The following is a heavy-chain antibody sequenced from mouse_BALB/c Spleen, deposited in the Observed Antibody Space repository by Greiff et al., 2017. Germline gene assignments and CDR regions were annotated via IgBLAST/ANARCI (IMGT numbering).Heavy chain of an antibody. Sequence: QVQLKESGPGLVQPSQSLSITCTVSGFSLTSYGVHWVRQSPGKGLDWLGVIWSGGSTDYNAAFISRLSISKDNSKSQVFFKMNSLQANDTAIYYCASYYDYGWFAYWGQGTLVTVSA. CDR2: IWSGGST. CDR1: GFSLTSYG. V-gene: IGHV2-2*02. CDR3: ASYYDYGWFAY. D-gene: IGHD2-4*01. J-gene: IGHJ3*01.